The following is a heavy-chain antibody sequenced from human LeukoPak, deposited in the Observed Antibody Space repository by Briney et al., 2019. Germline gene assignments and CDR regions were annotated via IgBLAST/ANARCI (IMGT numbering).Heavy chain of an antibody. CDR3: AREPQVPYNRGAFDI. D-gene: IGHD1-1*01. CDR1: GFTFSSYD. CDR2: IGTAGDT. V-gene: IGHV3-13*01. Sequence: GGSLRLSCAASGFTFSSYDMHWVRQATGKGLEWVSVIGTAGDTYYPGSVKGRFTISRENAKNSLYLQMNSLRAEDTAVYYCAREPQVPYNRGAFDIWGQGTMVTVSS. J-gene: IGHJ3*02.